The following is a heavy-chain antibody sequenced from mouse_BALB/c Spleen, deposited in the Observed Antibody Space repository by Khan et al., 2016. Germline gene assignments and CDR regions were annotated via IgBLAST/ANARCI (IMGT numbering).Heavy chain of an antibody. CDR3: MRTLYYGNYPDYFDY. V-gene: IGHV11-2*02. CDR1: GFTFSGFW. J-gene: IGHJ2*01. CDR2: INSDGSAI. D-gene: IGHD2-1*01. Sequence: EVQLLETGGGLVQPGGSRGLSCEGSGFTFSGFWMSWVRQTPGKTLEWIGDINSDGSAINYAPSIKDRFTIFRDNDKSTLYLQMSNVRSEDTATYFCMRTLYYGNYPDYFDYWGQGTTLTVSS.